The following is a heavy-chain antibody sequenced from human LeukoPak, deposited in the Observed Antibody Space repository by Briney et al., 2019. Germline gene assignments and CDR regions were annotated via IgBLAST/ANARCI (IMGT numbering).Heavy chain of an antibody. CDR1: GFTFSSYS. Sequence: PGGSLRLSCTASGFTFSSYSMNWVRQAPGKGLEWVSSISSSSSYIYYADSVKGRFTISRDNAKNSLYLQMNSLGAEDTAVYYCAVDRGYSGYDPSEFDYWGQGTLVTVSS. CDR2: ISSSSSYI. CDR3: AVDRGYSGYDPSEFDY. J-gene: IGHJ4*02. D-gene: IGHD5-12*01. V-gene: IGHV3-21*01.